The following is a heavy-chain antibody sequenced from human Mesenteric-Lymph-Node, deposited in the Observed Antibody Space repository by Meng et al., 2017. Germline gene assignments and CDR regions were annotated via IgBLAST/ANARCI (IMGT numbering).Heavy chain of an antibody. D-gene: IGHD1-26*01. J-gene: IGHJ5*02. CDR1: GGSISSSNW. CDR2: IYHSGST. V-gene: IGHV4-4*02. CDR3: ARGQRSYSGSYPEWFDP. Sequence: QGQLQEAGPGLVRPSGTLSLTCADSGGSISSSNWWSWVRQPPGKGLEWIGEIYHSGSTNYNPSLKSRVTISVDKSKNQFSLKLSSVTAADTAVYYCARGQRSYSGSYPEWFDPWGQGTLVTVSS.